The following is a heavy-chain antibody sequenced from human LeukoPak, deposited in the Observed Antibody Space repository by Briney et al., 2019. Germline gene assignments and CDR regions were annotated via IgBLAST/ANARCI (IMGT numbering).Heavy chain of an antibody. J-gene: IGHJ4*02. CDR3: ARQYYDFWSGYYSIPEYYFDY. CDR1: GYSLSSGYY. D-gene: IGHD3-3*01. CDR2: ICHSGST. Sequence: PSETLSLTCAVSGYSLSSGYYWGWIRHPPGKGLEWIGSICHSGSTYYNPSLKSRVTISVDTSKNQFSLKLSSVTAADTAVYYCARQYYDFWSGYYSIPEYYFDYWGQGTLVTVSS. V-gene: IGHV4-38-2*01.